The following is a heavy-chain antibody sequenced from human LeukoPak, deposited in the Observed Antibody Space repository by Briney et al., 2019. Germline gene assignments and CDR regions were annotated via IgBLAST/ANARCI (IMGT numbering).Heavy chain of an antibody. Sequence: SETLSLTCSVSGGSISNYYWSWIRQPPGKGLEWIGYIYYTGSTNFNPSLKSRVTMSVDTARNQFSLRLSSVTAADTAVYYCARERWEGGSYVMGFDYWGQGALVTVSS. J-gene: IGHJ4*02. CDR2: IYYTGST. CDR1: GGSISNYY. CDR3: ARERWEGGSYVMGFDY. D-gene: IGHD1-26*01. V-gene: IGHV4-59*01.